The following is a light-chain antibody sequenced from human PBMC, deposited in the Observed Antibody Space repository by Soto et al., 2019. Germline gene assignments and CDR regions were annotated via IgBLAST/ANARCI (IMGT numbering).Light chain of an antibody. CDR1: SSDVGGYSH. CDR2: DVT. J-gene: IGLJ2*01. Sequence: QSALTQPASVSGSPGQSITISCTGTSSDVGGYSHVSWFQQHPGKAPKLMIYDVTKRPSGVPDRFSGSKSGNTASLTISGLQAEDEADYYCSSYTSSSTLVVFGGGTKLTVL. CDR3: SSYTSSSTLVV. V-gene: IGLV2-14*01.